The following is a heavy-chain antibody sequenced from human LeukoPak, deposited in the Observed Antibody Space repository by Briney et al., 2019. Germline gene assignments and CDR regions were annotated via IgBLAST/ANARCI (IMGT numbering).Heavy chain of an antibody. V-gene: IGHV3-33*08. CDR2: IWYDGSNK. D-gene: IGHD1-26*01. Sequence: GRSLRLSCAASGFTFSSYGMHWVRQAPGKGLEWVAVIWYDGSNKYYADSVKGRFTISRDDSKNTLYLQMHSLRAEDTAVYYCARDSGSYTSYFDYWGQGTLVTVSS. J-gene: IGHJ4*02. CDR1: GFTFSSYG. CDR3: ARDSGSYTSYFDY.